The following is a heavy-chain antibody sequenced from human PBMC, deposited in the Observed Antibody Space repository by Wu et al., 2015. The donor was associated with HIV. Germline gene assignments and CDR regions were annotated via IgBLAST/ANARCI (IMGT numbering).Heavy chain of an antibody. CDR3: ARRLIKYTNYRGWYFDL. CDR1: GESFSGNY. Sequence: QVQLQQWGAGLLKPSETLSLTCAVYGESFSGNYWSWIRQSPGKGLEWIGEINHSGSTNYNPSLKSRVTISVDMSKNQFSLKLISVTAADTAVYYCARRLIKYTNYRGWYFDLVGPWHPGHCLL. V-gene: IGHV4-34*02. J-gene: IGHJ2*01. CDR2: INHSGST. D-gene: IGHD4-11*01.